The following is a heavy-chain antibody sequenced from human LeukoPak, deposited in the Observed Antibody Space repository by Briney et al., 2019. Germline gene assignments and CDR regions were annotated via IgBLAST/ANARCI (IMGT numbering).Heavy chain of an antibody. V-gene: IGHV3-15*01. CDR2: IKSKTDGGTT. D-gene: IGHD3-10*01. CDR3: TTDWAMVRGVTDASDI. J-gene: IGHJ3*02. Sequence: GGSLRLSCAASGFTFSNAWMSWVRRAPGKGLEWVGRIKSKTDGGTTDYAAPVKGRFTISRDDSKNTLYLQMNSLKTEDTAVYYCTTDWAMVRGVTDASDIWGQGTMVTVSS. CDR1: GFTFSNAW.